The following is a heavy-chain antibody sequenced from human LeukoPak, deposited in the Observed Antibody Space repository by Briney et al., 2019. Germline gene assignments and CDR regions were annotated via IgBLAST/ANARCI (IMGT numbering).Heavy chain of an antibody. D-gene: IGHD3-16*01. CDR2: ISGDGATT. V-gene: IGHV3-43*02. CDR3: AKDNQRGGFQH. Sequence: GGSLRLSCAASGFPFDDKAMDWVRQAPGKGLEWVSLISGDGATTYYADSVKGRFNISRDNSKSSLYLQMNSLRSEDSALYYCAKDNQRGGFQHWGQGTLVTVSS. CDR1: GFPFDDKA. J-gene: IGHJ1*01.